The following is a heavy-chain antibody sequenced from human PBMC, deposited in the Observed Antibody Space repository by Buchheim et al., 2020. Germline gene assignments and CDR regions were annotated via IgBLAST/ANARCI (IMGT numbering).Heavy chain of an antibody. Sequence: EVQLLESGGGLVQPGGSLRLSCAASGFTFSSYAMSWVRQAPGKGLMWVSRIRSDGSSTSYADSVKGRFTISRDNGKNTLFLQMNSLRVEDSAVYFCARVNDYNYESFDVWG. CDR3: ARVNDYNYESFDV. J-gene: IGHJ3*01. CDR2: IRSDGSST. CDR1: GFTFSSYA. V-gene: IGHV3-74*02. D-gene: IGHD5-24*01.